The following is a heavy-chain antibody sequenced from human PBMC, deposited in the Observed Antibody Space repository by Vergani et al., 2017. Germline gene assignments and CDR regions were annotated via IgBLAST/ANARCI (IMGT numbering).Heavy chain of an antibody. CDR1: FDSIRNLY. J-gene: IGHJ4*03. V-gene: IGHV4-59*11. CDR2: IHYSENT. CDR3: ASDTHSGQRTDR. Sequence: QVQLQESGPGLVKSSETLSLTCSVSFDSIRNLYCNWIRQPPGKGLEWIGSIHYSENTNYNPSLNTRVTISVDTSKNQFSLTLTSMTAADTAVYYCASDTHSGQRTDRWGQGILVTVTS. D-gene: IGHD6-19*01.